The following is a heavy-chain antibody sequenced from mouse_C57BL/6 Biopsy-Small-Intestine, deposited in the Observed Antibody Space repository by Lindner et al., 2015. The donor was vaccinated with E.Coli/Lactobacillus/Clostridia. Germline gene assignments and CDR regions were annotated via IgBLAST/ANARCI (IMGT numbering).Heavy chain of an antibody. CDR2: FHPFNDDT. D-gene: IGHD2-5*01. CDR3: ARRSNYDYAMDY. V-gene: IGHV1-47*01. J-gene: IGHJ4*01. CDR1: GYTFTTYP. Sequence: QLQESGAELVKPGASVKMSCKASGYTFTTYPIEWMKQNHGKSLEWIGNFHPFNDDTKYNEKFKDKATLTVEKSSSTVYLELSRLTSDDSAVYYCARRSNYDYAMDYWGQGTSVTVSS.